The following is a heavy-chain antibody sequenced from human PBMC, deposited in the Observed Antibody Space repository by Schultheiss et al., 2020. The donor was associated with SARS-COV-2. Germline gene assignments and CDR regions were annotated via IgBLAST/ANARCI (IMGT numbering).Heavy chain of an antibody. Sequence: SETLSLTCSVSSGSISSYYWSWIRQHPGKGLEWIGYIYYSGSTNYNPSLKSRVTISVDTSKNQFSLKLSSVTAADTAVYYCARRDDYGDYRDWYFDLWGRGTLVTVSS. CDR3: ARRDDYGDYRDWYFDL. CDR1: SGSISSYY. J-gene: IGHJ2*01. D-gene: IGHD4-17*01. V-gene: IGHV4-59*01. CDR2: IYYSGST.